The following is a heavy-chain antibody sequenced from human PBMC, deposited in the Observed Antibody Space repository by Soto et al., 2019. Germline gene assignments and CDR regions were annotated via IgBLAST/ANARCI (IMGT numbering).Heavy chain of an antibody. D-gene: IGHD2-15*01. CDR1: GYTFTIYT. V-gene: IGHV1-3*01. Sequence: ASVKVSCKVSGYTFTIYTMNWVRQAPGQRLEWMGWINPDNGNTKSSQKFQDRVIITRDTSASTAYMDLSSLRSEDTAVYYCARGIATGQLAPWGQGTLVTVSS. J-gene: IGHJ5*02. CDR3: ARGIATGQLAP. CDR2: INPDNGNT.